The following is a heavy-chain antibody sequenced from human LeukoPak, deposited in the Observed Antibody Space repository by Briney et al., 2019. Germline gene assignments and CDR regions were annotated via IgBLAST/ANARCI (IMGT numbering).Heavy chain of an antibody. CDR3: AREGPAYPSRGSNYYSGLAV. J-gene: IGHJ6*02. CDR2: IYHSGST. V-gene: IGHV4-59*01. D-gene: IGHD2-2*01. Sequence: PSETLSLTCTVSGDSIGSYFWSWIRQSPGKGLEWIGHIYHSGSTNYNPSLKSRVTISIDTSKNQFSLKLTSVTSADTAVYYCAREGPAYPSRGSNYYSGLAVGAQGPTAT. CDR1: GDSIGSYF.